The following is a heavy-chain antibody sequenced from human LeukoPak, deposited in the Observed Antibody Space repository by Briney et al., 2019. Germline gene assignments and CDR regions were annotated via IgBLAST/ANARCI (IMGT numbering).Heavy chain of an antibody. J-gene: IGHJ5*02. Sequence: WGSLRLSCAASGFTFSDYYMSWIRQAPGKGLEWVSYISSSGSTIYYADSVKGRFTISRDNAKNSLYLQMNSLRAEDTAVYYCARNHYDILTDNWFDPWGQGTLVTVSS. CDR3: ARNHYDILTDNWFDP. V-gene: IGHV3-11*01. CDR1: GFTFSDYY. D-gene: IGHD3-9*01. CDR2: ISSSGSTI.